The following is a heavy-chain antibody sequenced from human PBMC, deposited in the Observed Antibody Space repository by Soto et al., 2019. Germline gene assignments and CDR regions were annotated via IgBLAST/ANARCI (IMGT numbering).Heavy chain of an antibody. CDR1: GFTFSNAW. D-gene: IGHD2-2*01. V-gene: IGHV3-15*01. CDR2: IKSKTDGGTT. CDR3: TTEGTYCSSTSCYGWDYYYYYYMDV. J-gene: IGHJ6*03. Sequence: EVQLVESGGGLVKPGGSLRLSCAASGFTFSNAWMSWVRQAPGKGLEWVGRIKSKTDGGTTDYAAPVKGRFTISRDDSKNTLYLQMNSLKTEDTAVYYCTTEGTYCSSTSCYGWDYYYYYYMDVWGKGTTVTVSS.